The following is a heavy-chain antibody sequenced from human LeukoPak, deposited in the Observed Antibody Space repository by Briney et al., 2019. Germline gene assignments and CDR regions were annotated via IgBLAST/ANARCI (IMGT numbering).Heavy chain of an antibody. CDR1: GGTFSSYA. CDR3: ARGDYYDSSGYFDY. V-gene: IGHV1-69*04. Sequence: ASVKVSCKASGGTFSSYAISWVRQAPGQGLEWMGRIIPILGIANYAQKFQGRVTITADKSTSTAYMELSSLRSEDTAVYYCARGDYYDSSGYFDYLGQGTLVTVSS. CDR2: IIPILGIA. J-gene: IGHJ4*02. D-gene: IGHD3-22*01.